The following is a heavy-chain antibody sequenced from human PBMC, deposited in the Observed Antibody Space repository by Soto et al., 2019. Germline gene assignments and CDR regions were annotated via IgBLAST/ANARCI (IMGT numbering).Heavy chain of an antibody. Sequence: GASVKVSCMASGYIFTNSDVRGVRQATGKGLEWMGWMNHGSGDTGYAQKFQGRVTMTRDISIATADMELSSLRSDDTAIYYCARMATFGTLNWFDPWGQGTLVTVSS. J-gene: IGHJ5*02. CDR2: MNHGSGDT. CDR1: GYIFTNSD. V-gene: IGHV1-8*01. CDR3: ARMATFGTLNWFDP. D-gene: IGHD3-16*01.